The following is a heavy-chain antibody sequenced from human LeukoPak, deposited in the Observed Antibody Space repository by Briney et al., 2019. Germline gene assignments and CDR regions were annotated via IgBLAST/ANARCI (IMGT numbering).Heavy chain of an antibody. CDR1: GFTFTSYA. D-gene: IGHD2-15*01. CDR2: ISGSGGST. V-gene: IGHV3-23*01. CDR3: AKRSAYCSGGSCYWYYFDY. J-gene: IGHJ4*02. Sequence: GGSLRLSCAASGFTFTSYAMSWVRQAPGKGLEWVSVISGSGGSTYYADSVKGRFSISRDNSKNTLYLQMSSLRAEDTAVYYCAKRSAYCSGGSCYWYYFDYWGQGTLVTVSS.